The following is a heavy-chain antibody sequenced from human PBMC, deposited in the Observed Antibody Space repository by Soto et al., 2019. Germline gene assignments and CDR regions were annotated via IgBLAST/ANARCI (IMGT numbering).Heavy chain of an antibody. CDR3: AKGDFWTGYFDY. V-gene: IGHV3-72*01. CDR2: ARNKANSYTT. D-gene: IGHD3-3*01. J-gene: IGHJ4*02. Sequence: GALRLSCAASGFTFSDHHMDWVRQAPGKGLEWVGLARNKANSYTTAYAASGKGRFTNSRDDSKNLLYLQMNSLRAEDTAVYYCAKGDFWTGYFDYWGQGTLVTVSS. CDR1: GFTFSDHH.